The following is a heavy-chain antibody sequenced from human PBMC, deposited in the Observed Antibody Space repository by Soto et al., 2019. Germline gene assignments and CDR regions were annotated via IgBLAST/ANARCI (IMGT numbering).Heavy chain of an antibody. V-gene: IGHV3-30*18. D-gene: IGHD3-9*01. J-gene: IGHJ4*02. CDR3: AKDPTSYYDITQPPSFDY. CDR2: ISYDGSNK. CDR1: GFTFSSYG. Sequence: GGSLRLSCAASGFTFSSYGMHWVRQAPGKGLEWVAVISYDGSNKYYADSVKGRFTISRDNSKNTLYLQMNSLRAEDTAVYYCAKDPTSYYDITQPPSFDYWGQGTLVTVSS.